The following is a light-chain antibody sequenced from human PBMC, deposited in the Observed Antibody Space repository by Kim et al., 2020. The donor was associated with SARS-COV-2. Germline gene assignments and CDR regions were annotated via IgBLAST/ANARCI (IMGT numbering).Light chain of an antibody. V-gene: IGKV3-15*01. J-gene: IGKJ1*01. CDR3: QQYNNWPRT. Sequence: EIVMTQSPASLSVSPGDRTTLSCRASQSVSSYLAWYQQKPGQAPRLLIYGASTRATGIPARYSGSGSGTEFTLTINSLQSEDFGVYYCQQYNNWPRTFGQGTKVDIK. CDR1: QSVSSY. CDR2: GAS.